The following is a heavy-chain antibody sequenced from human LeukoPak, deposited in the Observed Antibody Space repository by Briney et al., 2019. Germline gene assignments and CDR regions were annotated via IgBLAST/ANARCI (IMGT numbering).Heavy chain of an antibody. CDR2: ISNDGSNK. D-gene: IGHD3-22*01. V-gene: IGHV3-30*04. CDR1: GFTFSSYA. CDR3: ARVPYYDSSGYPFDY. Sequence: GGSLRLSCAASGFTFSSYAMHWVRQAPGKGLEWVAVISNDGSNKYYADSVKGRFTISRDNSKNTLYLQMNSLRAEDTAVYYCARVPYYDSSGYPFDYWGQGTLVTVSS. J-gene: IGHJ4*02.